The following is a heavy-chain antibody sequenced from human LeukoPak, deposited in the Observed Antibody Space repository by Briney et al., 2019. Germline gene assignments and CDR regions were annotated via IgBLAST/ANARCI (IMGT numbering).Heavy chain of an antibody. CDR3: TKVTSGG. V-gene: IGHV3-30*02. D-gene: IGHD3-10*01. CDR2: IHFDGSDK. Sequence: GGSLRHSCAASGFTFSNYGMHWVRQAPGKGLDWVACIHFDGSDKYYADSVKGRFTISRDNSKNTLYLQMNSLRVEDTAVYYCTKVTSGGWGQGTLVTVSS. J-gene: IGHJ4*02. CDR1: GFTFSNYG.